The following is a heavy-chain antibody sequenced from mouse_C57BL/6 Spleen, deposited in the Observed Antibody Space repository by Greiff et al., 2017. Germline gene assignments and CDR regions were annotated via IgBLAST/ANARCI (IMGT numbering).Heavy chain of an antibody. Sequence: VKLVESGAELVRPGASVTLSCKASGYTFTDYEMHWVKQTPVHGLEWIGAIDPETGGTAYNQKFKGKAILTADKSSSTAYMELRSLTSEDSAVYYCTGWLLRYYAMDYWGQGTSVTVSS. CDR3: TGWLLRYYAMDY. V-gene: IGHV1-15*01. J-gene: IGHJ4*01. CDR1: GYTFTDYE. D-gene: IGHD2-3*01. CDR2: IDPETGGT.